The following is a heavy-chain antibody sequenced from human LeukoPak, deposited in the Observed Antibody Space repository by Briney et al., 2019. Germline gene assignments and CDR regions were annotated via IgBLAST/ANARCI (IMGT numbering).Heavy chain of an antibody. CDR2: IYYSGST. J-gene: IGHJ4*02. D-gene: IGHD2-21*02. Sequence: SETLSLTCTVSGGSISSGSYYWSWIRQPAGKGLDWIGYIYYSGSTSYNPSLKSRVTISVDTSKNQFSLNLTSVTAADTAVYYCARLRGGDEYDYWGQGTLVTVSS. CDR1: GGSISSGSYY. CDR3: ARLRGGDEYDY. V-gene: IGHV4-61*10.